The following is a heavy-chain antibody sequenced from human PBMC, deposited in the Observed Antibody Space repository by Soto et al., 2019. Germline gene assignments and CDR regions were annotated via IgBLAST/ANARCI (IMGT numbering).Heavy chain of an antibody. D-gene: IGHD2-21*02. J-gene: IGHJ4*02. CDR3: AREKADFGGNSTYFDY. CDR2: ISAYNGNT. Sequence: ASVKVSCKASGYTFTSYDISWVRQAPGQGLEWMGWISAYNGNTNYAQKLQGRVTMTTDTSTSTAYMELRSLRSDDTAVYYCAREKADFGGNSTYFDYWGQGTLVTVSS. V-gene: IGHV1-18*01. CDR1: GYTFTSYD.